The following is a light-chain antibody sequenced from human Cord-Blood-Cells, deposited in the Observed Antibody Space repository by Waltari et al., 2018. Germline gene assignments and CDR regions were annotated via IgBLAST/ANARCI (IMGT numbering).Light chain of an antibody. CDR1: QSVSSSY. CDR3: QQYGSSLYT. CDR2: GAS. Sequence: EIVLTQSPGTLSLSPGERATLPCRASQSVSSSYLAWYQQKPSQAPRLLIYGASSRATGIPDRFSGSGSGTDFTLTISRLEPEDFAVYYCQQYGSSLYTFGQGTKLEIK. V-gene: IGKV3-20*01. J-gene: IGKJ2*01.